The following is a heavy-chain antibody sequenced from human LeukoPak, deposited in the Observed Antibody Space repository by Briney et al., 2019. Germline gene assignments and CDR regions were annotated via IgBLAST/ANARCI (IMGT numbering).Heavy chain of an antibody. CDR3: ARHIGSWGSDY. D-gene: IGHD3-16*01. CDR2: IHYSGGT. V-gene: IGHV4-59*08. CDR1: GGSINNYY. J-gene: IGHJ4*02. Sequence: SETLSLTCSVSGGSINNYYWAWIRQPPGKGLEWIGNIHYSGGTKYNPSLKSRISISVDTSKNHFSVKLTSATAADTAVYYCARHIGSWGSDYWGQGILVTVSS.